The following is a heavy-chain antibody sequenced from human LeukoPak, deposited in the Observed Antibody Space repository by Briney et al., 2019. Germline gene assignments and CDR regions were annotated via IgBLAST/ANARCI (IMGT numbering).Heavy chain of an antibody. J-gene: IGHJ4*02. CDR3: ARDYYGSGSYYKPFDY. D-gene: IGHD3-10*01. Sequence: SVKVSCKASGGTFSSYAISWVRQAPGQGLEWMGGIIPIFGTANYAQKFQGRVTITADESTSTAYMELSSLKSEDTAVYYCARDYYGSGSYYKPFDYWGQGTLVTVSS. CDR2: IIPIFGTA. CDR1: GGTFSSYA. V-gene: IGHV1-69*13.